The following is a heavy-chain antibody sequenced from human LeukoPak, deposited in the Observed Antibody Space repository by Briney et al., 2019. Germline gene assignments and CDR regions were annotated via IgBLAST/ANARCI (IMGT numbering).Heavy chain of an antibody. Sequence: PSETLSLTCTVSGGSISSGSYYWSWIRQPAGKGLEWIARIFPSGSTYYNPSLKSRVTISVDTSKNQFSLRLSSVTAADTAVYYCAGYTVTTPPDAFDIWGQGTMVTVSS. V-gene: IGHV4-61*02. CDR1: GGSISSGSYY. D-gene: IGHD4-17*01. CDR3: AGYTVTTPPDAFDI. J-gene: IGHJ3*02. CDR2: IFPSGST.